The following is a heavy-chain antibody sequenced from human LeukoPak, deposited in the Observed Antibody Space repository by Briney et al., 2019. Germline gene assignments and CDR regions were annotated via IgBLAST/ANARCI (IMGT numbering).Heavy chain of an antibody. V-gene: IGHV4-59*01. Sequence: SETLSLTCPVSGASSSTYYWSWIRQPPGKGLEWIGYIYYIGNTNYNPSLKSRVTISVDTSKNQFSLKLTSVTAADTAVYYCVRKPQSYGGGFDYWGQGTLVTVPS. D-gene: IGHD3-10*01. CDR3: VRKPQSYGGGFDY. CDR2: IYYIGNT. CDR1: GASSSTYY. J-gene: IGHJ4*02.